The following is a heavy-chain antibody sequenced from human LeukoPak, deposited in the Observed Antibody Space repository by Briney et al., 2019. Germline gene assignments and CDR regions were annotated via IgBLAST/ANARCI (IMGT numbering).Heavy chain of an antibody. CDR3: ASVIAVAGTGYMDV. CDR1: GFTFSDYY. V-gene: IGHV3-11*01. Sequence: GGSLRLSCAASGFTFSDYYMSWIRQAPGKGLEWVSYISSSGSTIYYADSVKGRFTISRDNAKNSLYLQMNSLRAEDTALYYCASVIAVAGTGYMDVWGKGTTVTVSS. CDR2: ISSSGSTI. D-gene: IGHD6-19*01. J-gene: IGHJ6*03.